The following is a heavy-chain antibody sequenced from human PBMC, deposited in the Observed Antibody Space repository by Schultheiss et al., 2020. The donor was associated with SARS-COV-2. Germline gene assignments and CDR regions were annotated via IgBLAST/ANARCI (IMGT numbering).Heavy chain of an antibody. J-gene: IGHJ4*02. CDR2: IGWNSGTT. CDR3: AKDGGALVDTGRVDY. D-gene: IGHD5-18*01. Sequence: SLKISCAASGFTFSDYYMSWIRQAPGKGLEWVSGIGWNSGTTGYADSVKGRFTVSRDNAKNSLYLQMNSLRAEDTALYYCAKDGGALVDTGRVDYWGQGTLVTVSS. CDR1: GFTFSDYY. V-gene: IGHV3-9*01.